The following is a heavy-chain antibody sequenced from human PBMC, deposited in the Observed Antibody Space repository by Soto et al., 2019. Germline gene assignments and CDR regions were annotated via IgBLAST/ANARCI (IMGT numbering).Heavy chain of an antibody. Sequence: QGQLVQSGAEVKKPGASVKVYCKASGYTFTDYGISWVRHAPGQGLEWMGWIHTYNGHTNYAQKVQGRVNMTTDTSTSTAYMELRSLRPDDTAVYYCARDAQYSSRWHPIDFWGQGTLVTVSS. CDR2: IHTYNGHT. CDR3: ARDAQYSSRWHPIDF. D-gene: IGHD6-13*01. CDR1: GYTFTDYG. J-gene: IGHJ4*02. V-gene: IGHV1-18*01.